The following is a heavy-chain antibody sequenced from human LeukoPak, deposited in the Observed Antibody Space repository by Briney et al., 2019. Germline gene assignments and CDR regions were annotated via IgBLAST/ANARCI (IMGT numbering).Heavy chain of an antibody. J-gene: IGHJ6*02. V-gene: IGHV1-69*04. CDR1: GGTFSSYA. D-gene: IGHD6-6*01. CDR2: IIPILGIA. Sequence: SVKVSCKASGGTFSSYAISWVRQAPGQGLEWMGRIIPILGIANYAQKFQGRVTITADKSTSTAYMELGSLRSEDTAVYYCARDRRTGSSSGYYYYGMDVWGQGTTVTVSS. CDR3: ARDRRTGSSSGYYYYGMDV.